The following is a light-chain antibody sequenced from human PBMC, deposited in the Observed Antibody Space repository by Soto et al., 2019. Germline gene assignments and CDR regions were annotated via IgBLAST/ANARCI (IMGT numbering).Light chain of an antibody. V-gene: IGKV1-9*01. CDR2: AAS. Sequence: IQLTQSPSSLSASVGDRVTITCRASQGISSYLAWYQQKPGKAPKLLIYAASTLQSGVPSRFSGSGSETNCTRTISRLQHEDFATYCCRQLSSYPLTVGGGTKVEIK. CDR1: QGISSY. CDR3: RQLSSYPLT. J-gene: IGKJ4*01.